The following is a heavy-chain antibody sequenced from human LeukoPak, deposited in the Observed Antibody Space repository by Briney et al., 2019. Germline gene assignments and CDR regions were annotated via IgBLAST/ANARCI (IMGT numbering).Heavy chain of an antibody. D-gene: IGHD2-15*01. CDR1: GFTFSSYN. Sequence: PGGSLRPSCAASGFTFSSYNMNWVRQAPGKGLEWVSYISSSGSTIYYADSVKGRFTISRDNAKNSLYLQMNSLRAEDTAVYYCARNFRYCSGGSCYGDRYYFDYWGQGTLVTVSS. CDR2: ISSSGSTI. CDR3: ARNFRYCSGGSCYGDRYYFDY. J-gene: IGHJ4*02. V-gene: IGHV3-48*04.